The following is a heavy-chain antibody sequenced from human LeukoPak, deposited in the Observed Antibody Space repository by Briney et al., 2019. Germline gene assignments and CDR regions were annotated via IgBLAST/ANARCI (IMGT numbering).Heavy chain of an antibody. D-gene: IGHD3-10*01. CDR3: ARDRHYYGSGSYYNLSY. Sequence: PGGSLRLSCAASGFTFSSYWMSWVRQAPGKGLEWVANIKQDGSEKYYVDSVKGGFTISRDNAKNSLYLQMNSLRAEDTAVYYCARDRHYYGSGSYYNLSYWGQGTLVTVSS. V-gene: IGHV3-7*04. CDR1: GFTFSSYW. CDR2: IKQDGSEK. J-gene: IGHJ4*02.